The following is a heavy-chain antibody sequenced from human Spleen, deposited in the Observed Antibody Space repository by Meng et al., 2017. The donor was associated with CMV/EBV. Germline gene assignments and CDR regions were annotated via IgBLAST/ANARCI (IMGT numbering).Heavy chain of an antibody. CDR1: GVSISSGGNY. V-gene: IGHV4-31*03. D-gene: IGHD3-3*01. CDR2: IHYSGSA. CDR3: ARFTYYDFWGGSRYRDQNFDS. Sequence: LRLSCSVSGVSISSGGNYWSWIRQHPGKGLEWIGYIHYSGSAYYNPSLKSRVTISVDTSKNHFSLELSSVTAADTAVYFCARFTYYDFWGGSRYRDQNFDSWGQGTLVTVSS. J-gene: IGHJ4*02.